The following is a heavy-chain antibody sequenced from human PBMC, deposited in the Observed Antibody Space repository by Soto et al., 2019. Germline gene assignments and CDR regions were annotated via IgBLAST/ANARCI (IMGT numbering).Heavy chain of an antibody. CDR1: GGSISSSSYY. V-gene: IGHV4-39*01. CDR2: IYYSGST. CDR3: ARLQETTVTADY. D-gene: IGHD4-17*01. J-gene: IGHJ4*02. Sequence: ETLSLTCTVSGGSISSSSYYWGWIRQPPGKGLEWIGSIYYSGSTYYNPSLKSRVTISVDTSKNQFSLKLSSVTAADTAVYYCARLQETTVTADYWGQGTLVTVSS.